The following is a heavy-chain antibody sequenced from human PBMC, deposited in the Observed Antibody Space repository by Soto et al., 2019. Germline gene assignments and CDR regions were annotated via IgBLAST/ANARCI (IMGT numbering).Heavy chain of an antibody. J-gene: IGHJ4*02. D-gene: IGHD5-12*01. CDR1: GYTFTSYY. CDR3: ATASRRVSGRDGYNPIDY. V-gene: IGHV1-46*01. Sequence: QVQLVQSGAEVKKPGASVKVSCKASGYTFTSYYMHWVRQAPGQGLEWMGIINPSGGSTSYAQKFQGRVTMTRDTSTSTVYMELSSLRSEDTAVYYCATASRRVSGRDGYNPIDYWGQGTLVTVSS. CDR2: INPSGGST.